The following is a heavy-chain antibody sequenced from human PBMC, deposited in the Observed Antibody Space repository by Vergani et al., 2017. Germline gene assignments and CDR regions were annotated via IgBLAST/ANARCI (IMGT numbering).Heavy chain of an antibody. Sequence: QVQLVQSGAEVKKPGASVKVSCKASGYTFTGYYMHWVRQAPGQGLEWMGWINPNSGGTNHAQKFQGRVTMTRDTSISTAYMELSRLRSDDTAVYYCARVPKWLRFFDYWGQGTLVTVSS. J-gene: IGHJ4*02. V-gene: IGHV1-2*02. CDR1: GYTFTGYY. D-gene: IGHD5-12*01. CDR3: ARVPKWLRFFDY. CDR2: INPNSGGT.